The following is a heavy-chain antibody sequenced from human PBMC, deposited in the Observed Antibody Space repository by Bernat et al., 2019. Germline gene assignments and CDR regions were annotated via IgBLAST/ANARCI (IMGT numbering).Heavy chain of an antibody. Sequence: VQLQESGPGLVKPSETLSLTCTVSGGSVSSGSYYWSWIRQPPGKGLEWIGYIYYSGSTNYNPSLKSRVTISVDTSKNQFSLKLSSVTAADTAVYYYAREYSSPAGDWFDPWGQGTLVTVSS. J-gene: IGHJ5*02. V-gene: IGHV4-61*01. D-gene: IGHD6-13*01. CDR2: IYYSGST. CDR1: GGSVSSGSYY. CDR3: AREYSSPAGDWFDP.